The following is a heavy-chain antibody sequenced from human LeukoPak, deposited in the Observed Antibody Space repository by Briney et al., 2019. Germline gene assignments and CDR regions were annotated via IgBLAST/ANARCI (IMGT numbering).Heavy chain of an antibody. V-gene: IGHV1-18*01. CDR1: GYTFTSYG. J-gene: IGHJ5*02. CDR3: ARDRELRYFDWLLWQGRSENWFDP. CDR2: ISAYNGNT. Sequence: GASVKVSCKASGYTFTSYGISGVRQAPGQGLEWMGWISAYNGNTNYAQKLQGRVTMTTDTSTSTAYMELRSLGSDDTAVYYCARDRELRYFDWLLWQGRSENWFDPWGQGTLVTVSS. D-gene: IGHD3-9*01.